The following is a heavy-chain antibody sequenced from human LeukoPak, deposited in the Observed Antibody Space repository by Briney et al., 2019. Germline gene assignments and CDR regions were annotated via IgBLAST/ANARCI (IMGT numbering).Heavy chain of an antibody. CDR2: IDNDGST. CDR3: ARDLNYNFDY. CDR1: GSTFRNSY. J-gene: IGHJ4*02. V-gene: IGHV3-74*01. Sequence: GGSLRLSCAASGSTFRNSYMHWVRQAPGKGLVWVSRIDNDGSTTYADSVKGRFAISRDNAKSTVFLQLNSLRAEDTAVYYCARDLNYNFDYWGQGTLVTVSS. D-gene: IGHD1-7*01.